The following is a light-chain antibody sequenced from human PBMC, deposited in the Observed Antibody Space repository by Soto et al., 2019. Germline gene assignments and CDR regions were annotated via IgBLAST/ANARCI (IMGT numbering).Light chain of an antibody. V-gene: IGKV3-15*01. CDR1: QSVSTN. CDR3: QQYDNWPIT. J-gene: IGKJ5*01. Sequence: EITMTQSPASLSVSPGERATLSCRASQSVSTNLAWYQQKPGQAPRLLMYGASTRAIGIPARFTGGGSGTEFTLTINSLQPEDRTFYYCQQYDNWPITFGQGTRLEIK. CDR2: GAS.